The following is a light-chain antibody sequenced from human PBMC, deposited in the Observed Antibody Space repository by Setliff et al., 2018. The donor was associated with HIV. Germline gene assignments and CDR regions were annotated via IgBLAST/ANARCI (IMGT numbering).Light chain of an antibody. Sequence: SVLTQPASVSGSPGQSITISCTGTSSDVGGYNSVSWYQQEPGKAPKLMIYEVSNRPSGVSNRFSGYKSCNTASLTISGLQTEDEADYYCSSYTTTDTYVFGMGTKVTV. CDR1: SSDVGGYNS. CDR3: SSYTTTDTYV. J-gene: IGLJ1*01. V-gene: IGLV2-14*01. CDR2: EVS.